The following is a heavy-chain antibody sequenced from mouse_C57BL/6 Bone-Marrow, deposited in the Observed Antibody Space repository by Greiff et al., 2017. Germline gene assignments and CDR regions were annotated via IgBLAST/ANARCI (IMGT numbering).Heavy chain of an antibody. J-gene: IGHJ1*03. D-gene: IGHD2-4*01. Sequence: VQLQESGAELVRPGASVTLSCKASGYTFTDYAMHWVKQTPVHGLEWIGAIDPETGGTAYNQKFKGKAILTADKSSSTAYMELRSLTSEDSAVYYCTRLDYDYWYFDVWGTGTTVTVSS. CDR1: GYTFTDYA. CDR3: TRLDYDYWYFDV. V-gene: IGHV1-15*01. CDR2: IDPETGGT.